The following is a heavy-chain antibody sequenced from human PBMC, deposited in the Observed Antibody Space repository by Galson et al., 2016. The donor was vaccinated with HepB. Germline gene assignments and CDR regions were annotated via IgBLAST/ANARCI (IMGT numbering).Heavy chain of an antibody. Sequence: SLRLSCAASAFTFTNYGMTWVRQAPGKGLEWVSAISGSGDKTYYADSMRGRFTISRDNAKNTLYLQMNSLRAEDTAVYYCARRMATITSFDYWGQGTLVTVSS. D-gene: IGHD5-24*01. CDR2: ISGSGDKT. CDR1: AFTFTNYG. V-gene: IGHV3-23*01. CDR3: ARRMATITSFDY. J-gene: IGHJ4*02.